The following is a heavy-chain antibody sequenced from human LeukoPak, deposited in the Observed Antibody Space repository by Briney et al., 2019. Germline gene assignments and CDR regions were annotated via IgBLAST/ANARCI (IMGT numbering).Heavy chain of an antibody. D-gene: IGHD3-22*01. Sequence: GGSLRLSCAASGFTFSSYGMHWVRQAPGKGLEWVAVIWYDGSNKYYADSVKGRFTISRDNSKNTLYLQMNSLRAEDTAVYYCAKPPYYYDSSGYYYYMDVWGKGTTVTVSS. V-gene: IGHV3-33*06. CDR3: AKPPYYYDSSGYYYYMDV. CDR2: IWYDGSNK. J-gene: IGHJ6*03. CDR1: GFTFSSYG.